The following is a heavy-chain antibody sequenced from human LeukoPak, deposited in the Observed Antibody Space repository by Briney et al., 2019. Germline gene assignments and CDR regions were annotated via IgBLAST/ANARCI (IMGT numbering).Heavy chain of an antibody. D-gene: IGHD7-27*01. CDR1: GFTFRNYG. Sequence: GGSLRPSCVASGFTFRNYGMHWVRQAPGKGLEWVAVIWYDGSNKYYADSVKGRFTISRDNSMNTLYLQMNSLRAEDTALYYCARDPGDPYYFDYWGQGTLVTVSS. CDR2: IWYDGSNK. J-gene: IGHJ4*02. CDR3: ARDPGDPYYFDY. V-gene: IGHV3-33*01.